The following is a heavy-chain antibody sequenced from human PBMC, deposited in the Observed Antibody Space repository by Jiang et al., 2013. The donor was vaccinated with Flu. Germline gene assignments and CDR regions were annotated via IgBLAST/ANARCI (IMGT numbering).Heavy chain of an antibody. V-gene: IGHV4-39*07. J-gene: IGHJ4*02. CDR1: GGSISSSSYY. CDR3: ARLGRCSGGSCASYYFDY. D-gene: IGHD2-15*01. CDR2: IYYSGST. Sequence: PGLVKPSETLSLTCTVSGGSISSSSYYWGWIRQPPGKGLEWIGSIYYSGSTYYNPSLKSRVTISVDTSKNQFSLKLSSVTAADTAVYYCARLGRCSGGSCASYYFDYWGQGTLVTVSS.